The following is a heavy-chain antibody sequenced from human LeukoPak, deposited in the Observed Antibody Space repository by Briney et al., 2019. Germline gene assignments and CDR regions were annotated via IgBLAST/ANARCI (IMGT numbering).Heavy chain of an antibody. J-gene: IGHJ4*02. CDR1: GFIVSDNY. D-gene: IGHD2-2*01. V-gene: IGHV3-53*01. Sequence: GGSLRLSCAASGFIVSDNYMGWVRQAPGRGLEWLSVIYSGGGTYYADSVKGRFTISRDNSQNTLYLQMNSLRAEDTAVYYCARDRNLVVPAATLDYWGQGTLVTVSS. CDR3: ARDRNLVVPAATLDY. CDR2: IYSGGGT.